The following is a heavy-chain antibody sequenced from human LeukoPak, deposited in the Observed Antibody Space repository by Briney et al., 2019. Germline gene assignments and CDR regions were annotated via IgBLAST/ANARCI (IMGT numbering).Heavy chain of an antibody. CDR3: AREYGLLWFGELLDYYYGMDV. J-gene: IGHJ6*02. Sequence: GGSLRLSCAASGFTFSSYSMNWVRQAPGKGLEWVSYISSSSSTIYYADSVKGRFTISRDNAKNSLYLQMNSLRAEDTAVYYCAREYGLLWFGELLDYYYGMDVWGQGTTVTVSS. V-gene: IGHV3-48*04. D-gene: IGHD3-10*01. CDR1: GFTFSSYS. CDR2: ISSSSSTI.